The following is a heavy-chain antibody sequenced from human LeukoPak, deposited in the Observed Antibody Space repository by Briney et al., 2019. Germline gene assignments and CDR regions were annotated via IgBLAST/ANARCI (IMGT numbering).Heavy chain of an antibody. CDR2: IWYDGSNK. D-gene: IGHD2-2*01. CDR3: ASRGQYCSSTSCPADYYYMDV. CDR1: GFTFSSYG. Sequence: SLRLSCAASGFTFSSYGMHWVRQAPGKGLEWVAVIWYDGSNKYYADSVKGRFTISRDNSKNSLYLQMNSLRAEDTAVYYCASRGQYCSSTSCPADYYYMDVWGKGTTVTVSS. V-gene: IGHV3-33*01. J-gene: IGHJ6*03.